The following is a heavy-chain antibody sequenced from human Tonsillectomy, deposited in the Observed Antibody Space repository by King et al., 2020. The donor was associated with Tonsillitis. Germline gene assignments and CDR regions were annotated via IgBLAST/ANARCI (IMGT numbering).Heavy chain of an antibody. J-gene: IGHJ4*02. V-gene: IGHV3-21*01. D-gene: IGHD3-22*01. CDR2: ISSSSSYI. Sequence: VQLVESGGGLVKPGGSLRLSCAASGFTFSSYTMNWVRQAPGKGLEWVSSISSSSSYIYYADSVKGRFTISRDNAKNSLFLQMNSLRAEDTAVYYCAGLAMRSSALFYWGQGTLVTVSS. CDR3: AGLAMRSSALFY. CDR1: GFTFSSYT.